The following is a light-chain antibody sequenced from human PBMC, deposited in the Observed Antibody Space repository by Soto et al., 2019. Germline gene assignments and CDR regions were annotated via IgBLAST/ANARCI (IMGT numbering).Light chain of an antibody. CDR3: QQSHGIPYT. CDR2: AAS. Sequence: DIQMTQSPSSLSASVGDRVTITCRASQTISTYLNWYQQNPGKAPKLLIYAASTLQSGVPSRFSGSGSGTDVTLTISSLQPEDFATYYCQQSHGIPYTFGQGTKLEIK. J-gene: IGKJ2*01. V-gene: IGKV1-39*01. CDR1: QTISTY.